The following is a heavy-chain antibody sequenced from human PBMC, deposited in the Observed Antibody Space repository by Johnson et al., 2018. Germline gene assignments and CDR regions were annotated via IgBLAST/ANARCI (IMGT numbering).Heavy chain of an antibody. CDR3: GRGRSAGAGPTGNFQH. CDR1: GYTFTRYF. J-gene: IGHJ1*01. D-gene: IGHD6-19*01. V-gene: IGHV1-46*01. Sequence: QVQLVQSGAEVKKPGASVKVSWKASGYTFTRYFMQWVRQAPGQGLEWMVIMNLSGGSTSYAQKFQGRVTMTRDTSTSTVYMEVSSLRSEDTAVYYCGRGRSAGAGPTGNFQHWGQGTLVTVAS. CDR2: MNLSGGST.